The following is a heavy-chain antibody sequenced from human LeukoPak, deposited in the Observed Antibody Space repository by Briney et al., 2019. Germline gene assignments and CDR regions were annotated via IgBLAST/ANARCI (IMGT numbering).Heavy chain of an antibody. J-gene: IGHJ6*03. Sequence: SETLSLTCTVSGGSISSYYWSWIRQPAGKGLEWIGRIYTSGSTNYSPSLKSRVTISVDKSKNQFSLKLSSVTAADTAVYYCARDQYDFWSGPSLPASYYMDVWGKGTTVTVSS. CDR1: GGSISSYY. CDR2: IYTSGST. V-gene: IGHV4-4*07. D-gene: IGHD3-3*01. CDR3: ARDQYDFWSGPSLPASYYMDV.